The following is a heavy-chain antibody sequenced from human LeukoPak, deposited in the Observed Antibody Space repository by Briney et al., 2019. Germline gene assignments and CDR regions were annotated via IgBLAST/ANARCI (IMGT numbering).Heavy chain of an antibody. D-gene: IGHD4/OR15-4a*01. CDR2: IYHSGST. J-gene: IGHJ2*01. Sequence: PSETLSLTCAVSGYSISSGYYRVWIRQPPGKGLEWIGSIYHSGSTYNPSLKSRVTISVDTSTNQFSLKLSSVTAADTAVYYCARSNLGSNWYFDLWGRGTLVTVSS. V-gene: IGHV4-38-2*01. CDR3: ARSNLGSNWYFDL. CDR1: GYSISSGYY.